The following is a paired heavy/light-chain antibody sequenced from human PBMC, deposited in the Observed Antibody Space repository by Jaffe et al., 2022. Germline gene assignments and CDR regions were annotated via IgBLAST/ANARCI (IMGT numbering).Heavy chain of an antibody. CDR1: GFTFSSYA. V-gene: IGHV3-23*01. Sequence: EVQLLESGGGLVQPGGSLRLSCAASGFTFSSYAMTWVRQAPGKGLEWVSTISGYGGDTYYADSVKGRFTISRDNSKNTLYLQMNSLRADDTAVYYCAKRAGNTIFGVITSTYFDYWGQGTLVTVSS. D-gene: IGHD3-3*01. CDR3: AKRAGNTIFGVITSTYFDY. J-gene: IGHJ4*02. CDR2: ISGYGGDT.
Light chain of an antibody. Sequence: QSALTQPASVSGSPGQSITISCTGTSSDVGGYNYVSWYQQYPGKAPKLMIYDVSNRPSGVSNRFSGSKSGNTASLTISGLQAEDEADYYCTSYTSSTTLYVVFGGGTKLTVL. J-gene: IGLJ2*01. V-gene: IGLV2-14*03. CDR3: TSYTSSTTLYVV. CDR2: DVS. CDR1: SSDVGGYNY.